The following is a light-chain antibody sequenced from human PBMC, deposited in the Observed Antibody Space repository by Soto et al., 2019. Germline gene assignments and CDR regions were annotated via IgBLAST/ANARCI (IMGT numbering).Light chain of an antibody. V-gene: IGKV3-20*01. CDR1: QSVSSSY. CDR3: QQYGSSPRT. Sequence: EIVLTQSPGTLSLSPGERATLSCRASQSVSSSYLAWYQQKPGQAPRLLIYGASSRATGIPDRFSGSGSGTDLILTISRLEPEEFSVYYCQQYGSSPRTFGQGTKVEIK. J-gene: IGKJ1*01. CDR2: GAS.